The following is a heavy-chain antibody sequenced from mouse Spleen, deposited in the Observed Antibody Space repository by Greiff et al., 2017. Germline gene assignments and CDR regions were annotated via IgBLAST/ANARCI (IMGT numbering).Heavy chain of an antibody. CDR2: ISYDGSN. V-gene: IGHV3-6*01. J-gene: IGHJ4*01. CDR3: AREVDYDDAMDY. CDR1: GYSITSGYY. D-gene: IGHD2-4*01. Sequence: VQLKESGPGLVKPSQSLSLTCSVTGYSITSGYYWNWIRQFPGNKLEWMGYISYDGSNNYNPSLKNRISITRDTSKNQFFLKLNSVTTEDTATYYCAREVDYDDAMDYWGQGTSVTVSS.